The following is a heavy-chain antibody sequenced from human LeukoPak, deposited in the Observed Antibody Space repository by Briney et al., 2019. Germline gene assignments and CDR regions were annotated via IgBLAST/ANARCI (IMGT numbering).Heavy chain of an antibody. Sequence: GESLKISCKVSGYSFTSYCIGWVRQMPGKGLEWMGIIYPGDSGPTYSSSFQGQVTISVDKSINTAYLQWSSLQASDTAMYYCGMSGDRVPLQDDVFDVWGQGTMVTVST. CDR1: GYSFTSYC. CDR3: GMSGDRVPLQDDVFDV. V-gene: IGHV5-51*01. CDR2: IYPGDSGP. D-gene: IGHD1-26*01. J-gene: IGHJ3*01.